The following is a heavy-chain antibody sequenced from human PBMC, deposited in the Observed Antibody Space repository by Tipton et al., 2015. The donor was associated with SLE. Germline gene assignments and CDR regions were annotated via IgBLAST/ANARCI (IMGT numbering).Heavy chain of an antibody. CDR2: INHSGST. D-gene: IGHD3-10*01. Sequence: TLSLTCAVYGGSFSGYYWSWIRQPPGKGLEWIGEINHSGSTNYNPSLKSRVTISVDTSKNHFSLKLSSVTAADTAVYYCATFYGSGISYFYFWGQGTLVTVSS. J-gene: IGHJ4*02. CDR1: GGSFSGYY. V-gene: IGHV4-34*01. CDR3: ATFYGSGISYFYF.